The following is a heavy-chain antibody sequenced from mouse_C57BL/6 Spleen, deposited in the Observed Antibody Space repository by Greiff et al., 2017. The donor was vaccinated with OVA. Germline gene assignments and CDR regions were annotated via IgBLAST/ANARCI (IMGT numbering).Heavy chain of an antibody. Sequence: VQLQQSGAELVKPGASVKISCKASGYAFSSYWMNWVKQRPGKGLEWIGQIYPGDGDTNYNGKFKGKATLTADKSSSTAYMQLSSLTSEDSAVYFCARGDYDGRPFYAMDYWGQGTSVTVSS. CDR1: GYAFSSYW. CDR2: IYPGDGDT. J-gene: IGHJ4*01. D-gene: IGHD2-4*01. CDR3: ARGDYDGRPFYAMDY. V-gene: IGHV1-80*01.